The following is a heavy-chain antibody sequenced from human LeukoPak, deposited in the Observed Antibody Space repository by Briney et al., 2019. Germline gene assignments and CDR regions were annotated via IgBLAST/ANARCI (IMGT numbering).Heavy chain of an antibody. D-gene: IGHD3-16*01. V-gene: IGHV4-61*01. CDR2: IYYSGST. J-gene: IGHJ6*03. CDR1: GGSISSGSYY. Sequence: SETLPLTCTVSGGSISSGSYYWSWIRQPPGKGLKWIGYIYYSGSTSYSPSLRSRVTISVDTSKNQFSLKLSSVTAADTAVYYCARETSQKGAHYMDVWGKGTTVTISS. CDR3: ARETSQKGAHYMDV.